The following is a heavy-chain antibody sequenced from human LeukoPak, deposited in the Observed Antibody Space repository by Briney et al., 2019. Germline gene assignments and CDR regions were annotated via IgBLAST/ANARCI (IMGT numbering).Heavy chain of an antibody. V-gene: IGHV2-70*04. D-gene: IGHD3-22*01. CDR3: ARAIRYDSSRGAFDI. Sequence: SGPTLVNPTQTLTLTCTFSGFSLSTSGMRVSWIRQPPGKALEWLARIDWDDDKFYSTSLKTRLTISKDPSKNQVVLTMTNMDPVDTATYYCARAIRYDSSRGAFDIWGQGTMVTVSS. CDR2: IDWDDDK. J-gene: IGHJ3*02. CDR1: GFSLSTSGMR.